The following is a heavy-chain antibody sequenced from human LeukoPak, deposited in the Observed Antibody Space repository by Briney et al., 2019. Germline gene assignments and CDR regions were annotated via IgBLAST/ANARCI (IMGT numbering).Heavy chain of an antibody. CDR3: ARTTRDGSGTSFDY. Sequence: SETLSLTCTVSGGSISSGDYYWSWIRQPPGKGLEWIGYIHYSGSTYYNPSLKSRVTISVDTSKNQFSLKLSSVTAADTAVYYCARTTRDGSGTSFDYWGQGTLVTVSS. D-gene: IGHD3-10*01. J-gene: IGHJ4*02. CDR2: IHYSGST. V-gene: IGHV4-30-4*08. CDR1: GGSISSGDYY.